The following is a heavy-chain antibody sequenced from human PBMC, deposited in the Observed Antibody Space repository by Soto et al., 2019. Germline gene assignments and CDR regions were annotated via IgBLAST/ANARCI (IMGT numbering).Heavy chain of an antibody. CDR1: GYPFTIYD. CDR2: MNPNSGNT. CDR3: ARGALRSNYYYSSGYGPPYP. V-gene: IGHV1-8*01. J-gene: IGHJ5*02. Sequence: GASVKVSCKASGYPFTIYDINWVRQATGQGREWMGWMNPNSGNTGYAQKFQRRVTMTRNTSISKAYMELSSLRSEDTAVYYCARGALRSNYYYSSGYGPPYPWGQGTLVTVTS. D-gene: IGHD3-22*01.